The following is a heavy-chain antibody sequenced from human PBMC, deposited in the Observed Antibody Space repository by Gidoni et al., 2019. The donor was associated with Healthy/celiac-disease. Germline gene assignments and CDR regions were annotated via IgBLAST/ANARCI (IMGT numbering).Heavy chain of an antibody. J-gene: IGHJ4*02. CDR3: ARDDYGDYAGDY. D-gene: IGHD4-17*01. CDR1: GFTFSSYS. CDR2: ISSSSSYI. Sequence: EVQLVESGGGLVKPGGSLRLSCAASGFTFSSYSMNWVRQAPGKGLEWVSSISSSSSYIYYADSVKGRFTISRDNAKNSLYLQMNSLRAEDTAVYYCARDDYGDYAGDYWGQGTLVTVSS. V-gene: IGHV3-21*01.